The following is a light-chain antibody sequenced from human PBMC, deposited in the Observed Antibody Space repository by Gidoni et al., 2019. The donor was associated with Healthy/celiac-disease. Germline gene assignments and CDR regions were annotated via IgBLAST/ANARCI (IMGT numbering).Light chain of an antibody. CDR2: GAS. V-gene: IGKV3-20*01. CDR3: QQYGSSPRT. J-gene: IGKJ1*01. Sequence: EIVLTQSPGTLSLSPGERATLSCVARQSVSSSYLAWYQPKPGQAPRLLIYGASSRATGIPDRCSGSGSGTDFTLTISRLEPEDFAVYYCQQYGSSPRTFGQGTKVEIK. CDR1: QSVSSSY.